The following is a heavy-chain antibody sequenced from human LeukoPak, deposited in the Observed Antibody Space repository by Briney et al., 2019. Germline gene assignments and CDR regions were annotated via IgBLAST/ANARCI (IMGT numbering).Heavy chain of an antibody. J-gene: IGHJ3*02. D-gene: IGHD5-18*01. Sequence: KSSETLSLTCTVSGGSISSSSYYWGWIRQPPGKGLEWIGSIYYSGSTYYNPSLKSRVSISVDTSKNQFSLKLSSVTAADTAVYYCARYAIQLWPRGAFDIWGQGTMVTVSS. CDR2: IYYSGST. V-gene: IGHV4-39*07. CDR3: ARYAIQLWPRGAFDI. CDR1: GGSISSSSYY.